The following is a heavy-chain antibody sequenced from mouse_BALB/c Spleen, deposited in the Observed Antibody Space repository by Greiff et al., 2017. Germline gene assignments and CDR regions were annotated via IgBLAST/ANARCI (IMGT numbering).Heavy chain of an antibody. D-gene: IGHD2-1*01. V-gene: IGHV3-8*02. J-gene: IGHJ4*01. CDR3: ARYDGNYVSAMDY. CDR1: GDSITSGY. Sequence: EVQLQQSGPSLVKPSQTLSLTCSVTGDSITSGYWNWIRKFPGNKLEYMGYISYSGSTYYNPSLKSRISITRDTSKNQYYLQLNSVTTEDTATYYCARYDGNYVSAMDYWGQGTSVTVSS. CDR2: ISYSGST.